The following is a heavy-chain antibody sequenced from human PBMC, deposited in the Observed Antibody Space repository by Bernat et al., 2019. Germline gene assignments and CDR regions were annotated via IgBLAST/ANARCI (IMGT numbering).Heavy chain of an antibody. CDR2: IWYDGSNK. V-gene: IGHV3-33*01. CDR3: ARDRGRSGYSYGIYWYFEL. CDR1: GFTFSSYG. J-gene: IGHJ2*01. Sequence: QVQLVESGGGVVQPGRSLRLSCAASGFTFSSYGMHWVRQAPGTGLEWVAVIWYDGSNKYYADSVKGRFNISRDNSKNSLYLQMNSLRAEDTAVYYWARDRGRSGYSYGIYWYFELWGRGTLVTVSS. D-gene: IGHD5-18*01.